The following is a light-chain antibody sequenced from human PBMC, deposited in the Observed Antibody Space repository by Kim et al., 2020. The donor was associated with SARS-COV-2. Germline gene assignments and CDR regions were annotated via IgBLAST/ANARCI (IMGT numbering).Light chain of an antibody. V-gene: IGKV3-15*01. CDR1: QSVSSN. CDR2: GAS. Sequence: VSPGERATLSCRASQSVSSNLAWYQQKPGQAPRLLIYGASTRATGIPGRFSGSGSGTEFTLTISSLQSEDFAVYYCQHYNNWPLTFGGGTKVDIK. CDR3: QHYNNWPLT. J-gene: IGKJ4*01.